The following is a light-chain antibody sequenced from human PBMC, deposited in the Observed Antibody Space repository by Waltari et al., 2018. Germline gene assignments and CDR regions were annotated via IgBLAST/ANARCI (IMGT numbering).Light chain of an antibody. CDR3: QQYGSSPHT. CDR2: GAS. V-gene: IGKV3-20*01. J-gene: IGKJ2*01. CDR1: QSVSGNS. Sequence: EIVLPQSPGTLSLSPGERATLSWRASQSVSGNSLAWYQPKLGQAPRLLIYGASSWATGIPDRLTGSGSGTDFTLTISSLEPEDFAVYYCQQYGSSPHTFGQGTKLE.